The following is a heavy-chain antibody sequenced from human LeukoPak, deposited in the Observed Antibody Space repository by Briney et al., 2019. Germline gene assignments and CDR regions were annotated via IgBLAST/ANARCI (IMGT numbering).Heavy chain of an antibody. Sequence: ASVKVSYKASGYTFTSYGIIWVRQAPGQGLEWMGWINAYNGNTNYAQKLQGRVTMTTDTSTSTAYMELRSLRSDDTAVYYCARERELRYFDWPRPDYWGQGTLVTVSS. V-gene: IGHV1-18*01. CDR3: ARERELRYFDWPRPDY. CDR1: GYTFTSYG. CDR2: INAYNGNT. D-gene: IGHD3-9*01. J-gene: IGHJ4*02.